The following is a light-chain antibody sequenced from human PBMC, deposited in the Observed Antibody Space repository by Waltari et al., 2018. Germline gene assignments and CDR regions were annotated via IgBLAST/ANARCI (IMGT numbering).Light chain of an antibody. CDR2: KDS. V-gene: IGLV3-25*03. CDR1: ALPKQY. Sequence: SYELTQPPSVSVSPGQTARITCSGDALPKQYAYWYQQKPGQAPVLVIYKDSERPSGIPERLSGSSSGTTVTLTISGVQAEDEADYYCQSADSSGTSGVFGGGTKLTVL. CDR3: QSADSSGTSGV. J-gene: IGLJ2*01.